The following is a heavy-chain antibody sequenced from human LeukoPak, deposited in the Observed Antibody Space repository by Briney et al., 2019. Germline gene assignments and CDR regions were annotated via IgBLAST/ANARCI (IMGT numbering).Heavy chain of an antibody. CDR3: ARGIESYGDYGY. CDR1: GGSISSYY. D-gene: IGHD4-17*01. Sequence: SETLSLTCTVSGGSISSYYWSWIRQPPGKGLEWIGYVSYSGSTNCNPSLRSRVTISVDTSKNQFSLKLNSVTAADTAVYYCARGIESYGDYGYWGQGTLVTVSS. V-gene: IGHV4-59*01. CDR2: VSYSGST. J-gene: IGHJ4*02.